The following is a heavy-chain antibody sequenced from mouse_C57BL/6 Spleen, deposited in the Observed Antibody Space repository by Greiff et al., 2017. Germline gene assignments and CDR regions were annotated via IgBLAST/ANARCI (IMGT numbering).Heavy chain of an antibody. CDR1: GFTFSDYY. D-gene: IGHD2-3*01. CDR2: INYDGSST. J-gene: IGHJ2*01. CDR3: AREGLLPLDY. Sequence: DVKLVESEGGLVQPGSSMKLSCTASGFTFSDYYMAWVRQVPEKGLEWVANINYDGSSTYYLDSLKSRFIISRDNAKNILYLQMSSLKSEDTATYYCAREGLLPLDYWGQGTTLTVSS. V-gene: IGHV5-16*01.